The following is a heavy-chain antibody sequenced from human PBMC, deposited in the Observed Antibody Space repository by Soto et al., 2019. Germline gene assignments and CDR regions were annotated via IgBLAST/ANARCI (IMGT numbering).Heavy chain of an antibody. Sequence: QLQLQESGPGLVKPSETLSLTCSVSGGSISTSSSTYYWGWMRQPPGKGLEWIASFFYSGKSFYNPSHKSRVTMSVDTSKNQFSLHLNSVTAADTAVSYCVRRHGLTVDAYYWGQGTLVTVSS. D-gene: IGHD2-21*02. CDR2: FFYSGKS. CDR1: GGSISTSSSTYY. CDR3: VRRHGLTVDAYY. J-gene: IGHJ4*02. V-gene: IGHV4-39*01.